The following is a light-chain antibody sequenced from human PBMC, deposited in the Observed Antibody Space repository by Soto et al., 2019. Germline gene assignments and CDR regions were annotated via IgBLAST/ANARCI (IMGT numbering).Light chain of an antibody. CDR3: SSFAGPVWV. V-gene: IGLV2-8*01. J-gene: IGLJ3*02. CDR2: EVT. CDR1: SSDIGGYDH. Sequence: QSALTQPPSASGSPGQSVTISCTGTSSDIGGYDHVSWYHQHPGNAPKVMIYEVTKRPSGVPDRFSGSKAGNTASLTVFGLQAEDEADYYCSSFAGPVWVFGGGTKVTV.